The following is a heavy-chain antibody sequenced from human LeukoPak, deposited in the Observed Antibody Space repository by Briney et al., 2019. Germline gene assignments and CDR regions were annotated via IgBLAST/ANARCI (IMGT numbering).Heavy chain of an antibody. J-gene: IGHJ4*02. V-gene: IGHV3-74*01. Sequence: GRSLRLSCAASGFTFSIYWLHWVRQAPGQGLVWVSRISSDGSSTTYADSVRGRFTISRDNAKNTLYLQMNSLRAEDTAVYYCARVHRGYSYGRLDYWGQGTLVTVSS. D-gene: IGHD5-18*01. CDR2: ISSDGSST. CDR3: ARVHRGYSYGRLDY. CDR1: GFTFSIYW.